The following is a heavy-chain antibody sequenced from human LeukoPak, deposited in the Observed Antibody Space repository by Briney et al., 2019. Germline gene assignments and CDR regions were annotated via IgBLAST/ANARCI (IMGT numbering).Heavy chain of an antibody. CDR3: ASRPNMVRGVVFDY. V-gene: IGHV4-30-4*01. J-gene: IGHJ4*02. D-gene: IGHD3-10*01. CDR2: IYYSGST. CDR1: GGSISSGDYY. Sequence: SETLSLTCTVSGGSISSGDYYWSWIRQPPGEGLEWIGYIYYSGSTYYNPSLKSRVTISVDTSKNQFSLKLSSVTAADTAVYYCASRPNMVRGVVFDYWGQGTLVTVSS.